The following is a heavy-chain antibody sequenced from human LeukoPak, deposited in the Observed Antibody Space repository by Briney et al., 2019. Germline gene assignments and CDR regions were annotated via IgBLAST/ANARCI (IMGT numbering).Heavy chain of an antibody. D-gene: IGHD3-22*01. CDR3: ATARITMIVVPLDY. V-gene: IGHV1-24*01. CDR1: GYTLTGLS. CDR2: FDPEDGET. J-gene: IGHJ4*02. Sequence: ASVKVSCKVSGYTLTGLSMHWVRQAPGKGLEWMGGFDPEDGETIYARKFQGRVTMTEDTSTDTAYMELSSLRSEDTAVYYCATARITMIVVPLDYWGQGTLVTVSS.